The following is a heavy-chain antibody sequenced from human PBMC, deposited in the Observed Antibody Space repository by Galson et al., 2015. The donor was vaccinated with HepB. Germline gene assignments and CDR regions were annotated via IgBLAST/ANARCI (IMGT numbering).Heavy chain of an antibody. V-gene: IGHV3-30-3*01. Sequence: SLRLSCAASGFRFSSSDMHWVRETQGKGLEGVAGSSDGGGITIYAEAVKGRLTSSRDNPKSTLYLQMDSLGSDDTAVYFCARDLVSDIPDHFDYWGQGTLVTVSS. CDR1: GFRFSSSD. J-gene: IGHJ4*02. D-gene: IGHD1-14*01. CDR2: SSDGGGIT. CDR3: ARDLVSDIPDHFDY.